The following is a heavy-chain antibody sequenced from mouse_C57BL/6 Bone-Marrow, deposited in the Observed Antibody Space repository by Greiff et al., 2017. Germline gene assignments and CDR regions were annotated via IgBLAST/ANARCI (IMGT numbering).Heavy chain of an antibody. D-gene: IGHD1-1*01. V-gene: IGHV1-42*01. Sequence: EVKLMESGPELVKPGASVKISCKASGYSFTGYYMNWVKQSPEKSLEWIGEINPSTGGTTYNQKFKAKATLTVDKSSSKAYMQLKSLTYEEAADCYCARENYGSWFAYWGQGTLVTVSS. CDR1: GYSFTGYY. CDR2: INPSTGGT. CDR3: ARENYGSWFAY. J-gene: IGHJ3*01.